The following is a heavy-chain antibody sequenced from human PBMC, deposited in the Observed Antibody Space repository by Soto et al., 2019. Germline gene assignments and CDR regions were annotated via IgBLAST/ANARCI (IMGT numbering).Heavy chain of an antibody. Sequence: QVQLVQSGAEVKKPGSSVKVSCKASGGTFSSYTISWVRQAPGQGLEWMGRIIPILGIANYAQKFQGRVTITADKSTSTAYMELSSLRSEDTAAYYCARDQAAAVDYYYGMDVWGQGTTVTVSS. CDR2: IIPILGIA. J-gene: IGHJ6*02. D-gene: IGHD6-13*01. CDR3: ARDQAAAVDYYYGMDV. V-gene: IGHV1-69*08. CDR1: GGTFSSYT.